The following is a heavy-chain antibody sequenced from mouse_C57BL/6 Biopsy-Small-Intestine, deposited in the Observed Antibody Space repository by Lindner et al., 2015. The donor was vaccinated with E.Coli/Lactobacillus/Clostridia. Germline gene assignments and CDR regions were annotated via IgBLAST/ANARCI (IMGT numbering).Heavy chain of an antibody. CDR3: ARGYYGYTSYFDY. J-gene: IGHJ2*01. D-gene: IGHD1-1*01. Sequence: VQLQESGPELVKPGASVQISCKASGYSFTTSYIHWVKQRPGQGLEWIGWIYPEFGNTKFNEKFKVKATLSADTSSSTAYMQLSSLTSEDSAVYYCARGYYGYTSYFDYWGQGTALTVSS. CDR2: IYPEFGNT. CDR1: GYSFTTSY. V-gene: IGHV1-66*01.